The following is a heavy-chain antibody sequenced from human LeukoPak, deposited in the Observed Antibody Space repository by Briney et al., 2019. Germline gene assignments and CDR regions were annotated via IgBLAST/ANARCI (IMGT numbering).Heavy chain of an antibody. V-gene: IGHV4-61*01. Sequence: SETLSLTCTVSGGSVSSGNYYWSWIRQPPGKGLEWIGYIYYSGSTNYNPSLKSRVTISVDTSKNQFSLKLSSVTIADTAVYYCARLIGYASGWYLDFWGQGALVTVSS. CDR2: IYYSGST. D-gene: IGHD6-19*01. J-gene: IGHJ4*02. CDR3: ARLIGYASGWYLDF. CDR1: GGSVSSGNYY.